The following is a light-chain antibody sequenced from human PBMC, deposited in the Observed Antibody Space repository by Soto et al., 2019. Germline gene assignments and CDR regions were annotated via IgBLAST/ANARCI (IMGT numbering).Light chain of an antibody. V-gene: IGLV2-14*01. J-gene: IGLJ2*01. CDR3: SSYATSSTLVV. CDR2: DVT. Sequence: QSVLTQPASVSGSPGQSITISCTGTSSDVGGYNYVSWYQQNPGKAPKLVIYDVTNRPSGVSNRFSGSKSGNTASLTISGLQAEDEADYYCSSYATSSTLVVFGGGTKVTVL. CDR1: SSDVGGYNY.